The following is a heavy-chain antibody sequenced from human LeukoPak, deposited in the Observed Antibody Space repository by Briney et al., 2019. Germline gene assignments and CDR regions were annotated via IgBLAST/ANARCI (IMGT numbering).Heavy chain of an antibody. Sequence: GASVKVSCKASGYTFTSYGISWVRQAPGQGLEWMGWISAYNGNTNYAQKLQGRVTMTTDTSTSTAYMELRSLRSDDTAVYYCARGNYYDSSGYYYFGYYYYYMDVWGKGTPVTVSS. J-gene: IGHJ6*03. D-gene: IGHD3-22*01. CDR2: ISAYNGNT. V-gene: IGHV1-18*01. CDR1: GYTFTSYG. CDR3: ARGNYYDSSGYYYFGYYYYYMDV.